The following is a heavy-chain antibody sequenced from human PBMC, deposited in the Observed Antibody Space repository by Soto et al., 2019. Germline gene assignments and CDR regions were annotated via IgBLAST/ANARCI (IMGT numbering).Heavy chain of an antibody. J-gene: IGHJ4*02. V-gene: IGHV4-59*02. CDR2: IHYNGRT. CDR3: ARKGPEDWPLDY. Sequence: PSETLSLTCSVSGVSVSDYHWTWIRLTPKKELQWIGFIHYNGRTDSSPSLKSRVTISLDMSKNHVSLILKSVNIADTGTYYCARKGPEDWPLDYWGQGTLVTVSS. D-gene: IGHD3-9*01. CDR1: GVSVSDYH.